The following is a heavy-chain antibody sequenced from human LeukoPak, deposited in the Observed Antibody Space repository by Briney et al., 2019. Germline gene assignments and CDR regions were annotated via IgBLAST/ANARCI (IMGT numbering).Heavy chain of an antibody. J-gene: IGHJ3*02. D-gene: IGHD6-13*01. Sequence: GGSLRLSCAASGFTFNNYWMTWVRQAPEKGLEWVANIKQDGSEKNYVDSVKGRFTISRDNAKNSLYLQMNSLRAEDTAVYYCVRDETWNFGLSWYDGYDIWGQGTMVTVSS. CDR2: IKQDGSEK. V-gene: IGHV3-7*01. CDR3: VRDETWNFGLSWYDGYDI. CDR1: GFTFNNYW.